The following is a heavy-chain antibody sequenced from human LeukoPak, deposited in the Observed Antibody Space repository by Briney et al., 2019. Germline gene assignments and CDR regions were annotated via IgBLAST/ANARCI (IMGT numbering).Heavy chain of an antibody. V-gene: IGHV4-61*02. Sequence: SETLSLTCTVSGGSISSGTYYWSWIRQPAGKGLEWIGRIYTSGSTNYNPSLKSRVTISVDTSKNQFSLKLSSVTAADTAVYYCARGVWHYYESENYYLNWFDPWGQGTLVTVSS. D-gene: IGHD3-10*01. J-gene: IGHJ5*02. CDR3: ARGVWHYYESENYYLNWFDP. CDR1: GGSISSGTYY. CDR2: IYTSGST.